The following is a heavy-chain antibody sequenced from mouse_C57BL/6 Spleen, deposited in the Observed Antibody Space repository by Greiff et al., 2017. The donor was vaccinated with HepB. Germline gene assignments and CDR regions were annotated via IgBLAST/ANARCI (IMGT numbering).Heavy chain of an antibody. CDR1: GYTFTSYW. CDR2: IDPSDSYT. D-gene: IGHD2-3*01. CDR3: ARCDGYYESFDY. Sequence: QVQLQQPGAELVKPGASVKLSCKASGYTFTSYWMQWVKQRPGQGLEWIGEIDPSDSYTNYNQKFKGKATLTVDTSSSTAYMQLSSLTSEDSAVYYCARCDGYYESFDYWGQGTTLTVSS. V-gene: IGHV1-50*01. J-gene: IGHJ2*01.